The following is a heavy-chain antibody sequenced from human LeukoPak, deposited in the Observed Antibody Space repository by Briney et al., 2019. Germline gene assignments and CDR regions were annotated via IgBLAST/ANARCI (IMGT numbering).Heavy chain of an antibody. CDR2: ISYDGSNT. V-gene: IGHV3-30*18. CDR1: GFTFSNYG. D-gene: IGHD3-10*01. J-gene: IGHJ6*03. CDR3: AKGYYYGGYYMDV. Sequence: PGRSLRLSCAASGFTFSNYGMHWVRQAPGKGLEWVAVISYDGSNTYYADSVKGRFTISRDNSKNTLYLQMNSLRAEDTAVYYCAKGYYYGGYYMDVWGKGTTVTISS.